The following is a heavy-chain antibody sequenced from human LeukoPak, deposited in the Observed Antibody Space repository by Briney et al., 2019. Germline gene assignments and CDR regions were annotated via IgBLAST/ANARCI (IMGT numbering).Heavy chain of an antibody. V-gene: IGHV3-48*04. CDR1: GFSLTDYN. CDR2: ITISSGTT. J-gene: IGHJ4*02. D-gene: IGHD3-9*01. Sequence: GGSLRLSCEASGFSLTDYNMNWVRQAPGKGLEWVSYITISSGTTHYADSVKGRFTISRDNAKNSLYLQMNSLRAEDTAVYYCARTLTFDYWGQGTLVTVSS. CDR3: ARTLTFDY.